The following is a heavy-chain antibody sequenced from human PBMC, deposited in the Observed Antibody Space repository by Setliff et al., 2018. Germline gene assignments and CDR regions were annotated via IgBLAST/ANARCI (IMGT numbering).Heavy chain of an antibody. CDR1: GDSINSGGVC. J-gene: IGHJ4*02. Sequence: SETLSLTCTVSGDSINSGGVCWTWIRQPPGRDLEWIGYICYTGTSTYHNPSVESRLSISVDRSMNQFSLRLNSVTAADTAVYYCARARSDSGWYGFFDYWGQGALVTVSS. CDR3: ARARSDSGWYGFFDY. D-gene: IGHD6-19*01. CDR2: ICYTGTST. V-gene: IGHV4-30-4*08.